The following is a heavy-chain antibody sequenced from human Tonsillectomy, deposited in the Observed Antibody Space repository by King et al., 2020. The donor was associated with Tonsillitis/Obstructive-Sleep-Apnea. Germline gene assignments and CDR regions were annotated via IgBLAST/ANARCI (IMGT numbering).Heavy chain of an antibody. V-gene: IGHV4-39*01. CDR1: GGSVSSSSYY. Sequence: LQLQESGPGLVKHSETLSLTCTVSGGSVSSSSYYWGWIRQPPGKGLGWIATSYYNGSTYFNPPLKSLVTMSVDTSKNQFSLKLPSVTAADTAVSYCVRHHEDGAGQYYYYMDVWGKGSTVTVS. CDR2: SYYNGST. D-gene: IGHD4-17*01. CDR3: VRHHEDGAGQYYYYMDV. J-gene: IGHJ6*03.